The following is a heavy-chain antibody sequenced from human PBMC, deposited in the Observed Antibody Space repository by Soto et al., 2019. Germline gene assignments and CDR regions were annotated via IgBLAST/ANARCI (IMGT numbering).Heavy chain of an antibody. D-gene: IGHD6-25*01. Sequence: QVQLQESGPGLVKPSQTLSLTCTVSGGSISSGGYSWSWLRQHPGKGLEWIGYIYYSGSTYYNPSLKSRVTISVDTSKNQFSLKLSSVTAADTAVYYCAREAAGILNWFDPWGQGTLVTVSS. V-gene: IGHV4-31*03. CDR3: AREAAGILNWFDP. CDR2: IYYSGST. J-gene: IGHJ5*02. CDR1: GGSISSGGYS.